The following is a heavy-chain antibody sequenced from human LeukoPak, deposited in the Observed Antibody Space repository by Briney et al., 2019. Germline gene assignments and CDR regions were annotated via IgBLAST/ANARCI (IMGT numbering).Heavy chain of an antibody. CDR2: IYTSGST. Sequence: SETLSLTCTVSGGSISSYYWSWIRQPAGKGLEWIGRIYTSGSTNYNPSLKSRVTMSVDTSKNQFSLKLSSVTAADTAVYYCARGGQLLWFGERHDAFDIWGQGTMVTVSS. CDR3: ARGGQLLWFGERHDAFDI. D-gene: IGHD3-10*01. CDR1: GGSISSYY. J-gene: IGHJ3*02. V-gene: IGHV4-4*07.